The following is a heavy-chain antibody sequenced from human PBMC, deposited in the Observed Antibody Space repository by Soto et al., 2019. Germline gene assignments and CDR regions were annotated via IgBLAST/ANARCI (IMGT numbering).Heavy chain of an antibody. D-gene: IGHD2-21*01. CDR3: ARAPILVGETTYENYFDY. CDR1: GGTFSNFV. CDR2: NIPIFGTA. J-gene: IGHJ4*02. V-gene: IGHV1-69*01. Sequence: QVQLVQSGAEEKKPGSSVKVSCKASGGTFSNFVISWVRQAPGQGLEWMGGNIPIFGTANYAQKFQGRVTIIADESTGTTYMEVTSLRSEDTAVYYCARAPILVGETTYENYFDYWGQGTLVTVSS.